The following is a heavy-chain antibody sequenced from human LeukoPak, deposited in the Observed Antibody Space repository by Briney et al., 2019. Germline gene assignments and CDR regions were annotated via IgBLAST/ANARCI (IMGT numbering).Heavy chain of an antibody. V-gene: IGHV1-2*02. CDR1: GYTFTGYY. D-gene: IGHD4-17*01. CDR3: ARSENGDYAPSFDY. J-gene: IGHJ4*02. Sequence: GASVKVSCKASGYTFTGYYMHWVRQASGQGLEWMGWINPNSGGTNYAQKFQGRVTMTRDTSISTAYMELSRLRSDDTAVYYCARSENGDYAPSFDYWGQGTLVTVSS. CDR2: INPNSGGT.